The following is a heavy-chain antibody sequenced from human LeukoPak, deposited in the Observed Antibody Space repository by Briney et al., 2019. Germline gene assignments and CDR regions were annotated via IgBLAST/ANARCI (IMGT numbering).Heavy chain of an antibody. D-gene: IGHD4-17*01. V-gene: IGHV3-21*04. CDR1: GFTFSSYS. CDR2: ISSSSSYI. CDR3: AKTQNYGDYGGDYFDY. Sequence: GGSLRLSCAASGFTFSSYSMNWVRQAPGKGLEWVSFISSSSSYIYYADSVKGRFTISRDNSKNTLYLQMNSLRAEDTAVYYCAKTQNYGDYGGDYFDYWGQGTLVTVSS. J-gene: IGHJ4*02.